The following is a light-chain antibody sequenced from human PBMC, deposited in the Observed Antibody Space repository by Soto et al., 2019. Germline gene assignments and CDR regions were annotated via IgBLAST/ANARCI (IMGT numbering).Light chain of an antibody. V-gene: IGLV2-14*01. J-gene: IGLJ1*01. Sequence: QSALTQPASVSGSPAQSITISCTGTSSDVGGYNYVSWYQHHPGKAPKLIIYEVSNRPSGVSNRFSGSKSGNTASLTISGLQAEDEADYYCSSYTSSSTLVVFGTGTKVTVL. CDR1: SSDVGGYNY. CDR3: SSYTSSSTLVV. CDR2: EVS.